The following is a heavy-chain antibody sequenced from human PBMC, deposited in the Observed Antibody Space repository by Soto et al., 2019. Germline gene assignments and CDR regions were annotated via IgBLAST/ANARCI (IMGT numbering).Heavy chain of an antibody. V-gene: IGHV1-69*04. CDR1: GGTFSSYT. D-gene: IGHD1-26*01. CDR2: IIPILGIA. CDR3: ARDLGRYRGSYENWFDP. Sequence: ASVKVSCKASGGTFSSYTISWVRQAPGQGLEWMGRIIPILGIANYAQKFQGRVTITADKSTSTAYMELSSLRSEDTAVYYCARDLGRYRGSYENWFDPWGQGTLVTVPS. J-gene: IGHJ5*02.